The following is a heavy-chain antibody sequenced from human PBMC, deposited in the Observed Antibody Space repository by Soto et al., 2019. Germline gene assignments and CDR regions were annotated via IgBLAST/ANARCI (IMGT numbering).Heavy chain of an antibody. CDR2: TYYRSKWYN. V-gene: IGHV6-1*01. Sequence: SQTLSLTCAISGDSVSSNSAAWNWIRQSPSRGLEWLGRTYYRSKWYNDYAGSVKRLITINPDTSKNQFSLQLNSVTPEDTSVYYCARDPRGYLGIWDFWGQGTLVTVSS. CDR1: GDSVSSNSAA. J-gene: IGHJ4*02. CDR3: ARDPRGYLGIWDF. D-gene: IGHD7-27*01.